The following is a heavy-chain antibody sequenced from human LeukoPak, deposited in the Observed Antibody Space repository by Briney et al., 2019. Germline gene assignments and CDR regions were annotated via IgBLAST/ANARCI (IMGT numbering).Heavy chain of an antibody. V-gene: IGHV3-30-3*01. CDR2: ISYDGITK. CDR1: SFTFSTYA. CDR3: AKDRITATPYYFDF. J-gene: IGHJ4*02. D-gene: IGHD1-20*01. Sequence: PGRSLRLSCAASSFTFSTYAMHWVRQAPGKGLEWVAAISYDGITKYYAESVKGRFTISRDNSKNTLFLQMNSLRAEDSALYYCAKDRITATPYYFDFWGQGTLVTVSS.